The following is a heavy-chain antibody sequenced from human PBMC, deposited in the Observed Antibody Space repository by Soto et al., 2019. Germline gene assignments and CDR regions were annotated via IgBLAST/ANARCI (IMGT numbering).Heavy chain of an antibody. CDR1: GFTFSSYS. V-gene: IGHV3-48*01. CDR2: ISSSSSTI. J-gene: IGHJ3*02. D-gene: IGHD2-15*01. CDR3: ARDPRVVYCRGGSCYSGSGGGDAFDI. Sequence: EVQLVESGGGLVQPGGSLRLSCAASGFTFSSYSMNWVRQAPGKGLEWVSYISSSSSTIYYADSVKGRFTISRDNAKNSLYLQMNSLRAEDTAVYYCARDPRVVYCRGGSCYSGSGGGDAFDIWGQGTMVTVSS.